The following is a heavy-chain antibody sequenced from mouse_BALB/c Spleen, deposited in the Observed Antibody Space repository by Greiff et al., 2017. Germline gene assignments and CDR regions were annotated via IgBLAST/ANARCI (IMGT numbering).Heavy chain of an antibody. Sequence: VQLVESGPGLVAPSQSLSITCTVSGFSLTSYGVHWVRQPPGKGLEWLGVIWAGGSTNYNSALMSRLSISKDNSKSQVFLKMNSLQTDDTAMYYCARDRATVVATGSYFDYWGQGTTLTVSS. D-gene: IGHD1-1*01. CDR1: GFSLTSYG. CDR3: ARDRATVVATGSYFDY. V-gene: IGHV2-9*02. CDR2: IWAGGST. J-gene: IGHJ2*01.